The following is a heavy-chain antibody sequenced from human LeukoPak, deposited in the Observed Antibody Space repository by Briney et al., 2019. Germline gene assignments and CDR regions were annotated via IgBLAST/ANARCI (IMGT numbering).Heavy chain of an antibody. J-gene: IGHJ3*02. CDR1: GFTFSSYA. V-gene: IGHV3-64*01. D-gene: IGHD3-16*01. Sequence: GGSLRLSCAASGFTFSSYAMHWVRQAPGKGLEYVSAISSNGGSTYYANSVKGRFTISRDNSKNTLYLQMGSLRAEDMAVNYCARVGDGDLGDAFDIWGQGTMVTVSS. CDR3: ARVGDGDLGDAFDI. CDR2: ISSNGGST.